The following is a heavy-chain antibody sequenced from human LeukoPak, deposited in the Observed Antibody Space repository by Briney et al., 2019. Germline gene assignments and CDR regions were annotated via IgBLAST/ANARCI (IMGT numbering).Heavy chain of an antibody. CDR2: ICYTGNT. J-gene: IGHJ5*02. D-gene: IGHD1-14*01. CDR3: ARHKSGIDWFDP. Sequence: SETLSLTCTLSGDSISSSGYCWGWIRQPPGKGLECVGVICYTGNTYYNPSLKSRVTISVDTSENQFSLRLSSVTAADTAVCYCARHKSGIDWFDPWGQGTLVTVSS. CDR1: GDSISSSGYC. V-gene: IGHV4-39*01.